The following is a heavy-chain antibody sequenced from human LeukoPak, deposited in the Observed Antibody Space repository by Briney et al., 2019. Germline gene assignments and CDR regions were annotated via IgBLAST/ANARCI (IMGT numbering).Heavy chain of an antibody. D-gene: IGHD6-6*01. J-gene: IGHJ4*02. CDR1: GFTFSSYA. CDR2: IWCDGSNK. V-gene: IGHV3-33*08. CDR3: ARGSYIAARPGGFDY. Sequence: PGGSLRLSCAASGFTFSSYAMHWVRQAPGKGLEWVAVIWCDGSNKYYADSVKGRFTISRDNSKNTLYLQMNSLRAEDTAVYYCARGSYIAARPGGFDYWGQGTLVTVSS.